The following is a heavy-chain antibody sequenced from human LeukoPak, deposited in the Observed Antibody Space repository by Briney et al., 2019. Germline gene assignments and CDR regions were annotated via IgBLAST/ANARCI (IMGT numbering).Heavy chain of an antibody. V-gene: IGHV3-7*01. CDR1: GFTFSDYW. D-gene: IGHD1-26*01. J-gene: IGHJ4*02. CDR2: IKQDGSEN. CDR3: ARDKLEGPTKLDF. Sequence: GGSLRLSCEASGFTFSDYWMSWVRQAPGKRLEWVVNIKQDGSENYYVDSVAGRFTISRDNAKNSLYLQMNSLRAEDTAVYYCARDKLEGPTKLDFWGRGTLVTVSS.